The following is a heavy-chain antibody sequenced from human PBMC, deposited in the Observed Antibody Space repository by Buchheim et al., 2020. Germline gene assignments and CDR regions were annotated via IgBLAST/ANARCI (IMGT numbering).Heavy chain of an antibody. J-gene: IGHJ6*02. CDR3: ARADIRFYYGMDV. CDR1: GFTFSSYS. Sequence: EVQLVESGGGLVKPGGSLRLSCAASGFTFSSYSMNWVRQAPGKGLEWVSSISSSSSYIYYAESVKGRFTISRDNTKNSLQLQMNSLRAEDTAVYYCARADIRFYYGMDVWGQGTT. CDR2: ISSSSSYI. V-gene: IGHV3-21*01. D-gene: IGHD3-9*01.